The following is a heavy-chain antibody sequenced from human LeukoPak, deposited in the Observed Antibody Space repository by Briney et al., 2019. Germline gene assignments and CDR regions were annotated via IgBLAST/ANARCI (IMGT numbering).Heavy chain of an antibody. V-gene: IGHV3-30*03. CDR2: ISYDGSNK. Sequence: GGSLRLSCAASGFTFSSYGMHWVRQAPGKGLEWVAVISYDGSNKYYADSVKGRFTISGDDSKNTLYLQMNSLRAEDTAVYYCARASEPVVRGAYYYYYMDVWGKGTTVTVSS. CDR1: GFTFSSYG. J-gene: IGHJ6*03. CDR3: ARASEPVVRGAYYYYYMDV. D-gene: IGHD3-10*01.